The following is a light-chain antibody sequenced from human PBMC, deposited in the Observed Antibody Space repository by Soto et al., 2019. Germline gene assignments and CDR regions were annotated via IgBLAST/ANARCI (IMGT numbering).Light chain of an antibody. Sequence: QAVVTQPPSVSGAPGQRVTISCTGSSSNIGAGYDVHWYQQLPGTAPKLLIYGNSNRPSGVPDRFSGSKSGTSASLAITGLQAEDEADYYCQSYDTGLTGHVLFGGGTKVTVL. CDR3: QSYDTGLTGHVL. J-gene: IGLJ2*01. CDR1: SSNIGAGYD. V-gene: IGLV1-40*01. CDR2: GNS.